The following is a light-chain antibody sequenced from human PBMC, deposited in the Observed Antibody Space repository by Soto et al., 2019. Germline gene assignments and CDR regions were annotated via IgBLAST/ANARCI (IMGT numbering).Light chain of an antibody. Sequence: QSALTQPHSASGSPGQSVAISCTGTSSDAGGYNYVSWYQQHPGKAPKLMIYEVNKRPSGVPDRFSGSKSGNTASLTVSGLQAEDEADYYCSSYAGSSNVFGTGTKVTVL. CDR1: SSDAGGYNY. CDR2: EVN. V-gene: IGLV2-8*01. J-gene: IGLJ1*01. CDR3: SSYAGSSNV.